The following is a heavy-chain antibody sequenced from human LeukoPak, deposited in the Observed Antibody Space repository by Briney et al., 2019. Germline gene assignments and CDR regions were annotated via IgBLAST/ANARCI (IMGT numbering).Heavy chain of an antibody. CDR1: RFTFSSDW. CDR2: IKQDGSEK. CDR3: ARDAPPYCSGGSCYSRY. Sequence: AGGSLRLSCAASRFTFSSDWMSWVRQAPGKGLEWVANIKQDGSEKYYVDFVKGRFTISRDNAKNSLYLQMNRLRAEDTAVYYCARDAPPYCSGGSCYSRYWGQGALVTVSS. J-gene: IGHJ4*02. D-gene: IGHD2-15*01. V-gene: IGHV3-7*01.